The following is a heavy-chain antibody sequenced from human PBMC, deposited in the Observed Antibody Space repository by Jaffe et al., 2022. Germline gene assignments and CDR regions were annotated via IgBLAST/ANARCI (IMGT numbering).Heavy chain of an antibody. J-gene: IGHJ4*02. CDR2: IYTSGST. CDR3: ARCKGSGSYLGDYFDY. Sequence: QVQLQESGPGLVKPSQTLSLTCTVSGGSISSGSYYWSWIRQPAGKGLEWIGRIYTSGSTNYNPSLKSRVTISVDTSKNQFSLKLSSVTAADTAVYYCARCKGSGSYLGDYFDYWGQGTLVTVSS. D-gene: IGHD1-26*01. CDR1: GGSISSGSYY. V-gene: IGHV4-61*02.